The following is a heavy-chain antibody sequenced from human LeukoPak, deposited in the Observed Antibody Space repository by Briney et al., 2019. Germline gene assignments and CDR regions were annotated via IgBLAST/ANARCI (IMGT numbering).Heavy chain of an antibody. D-gene: IGHD3-10*01. CDR3: ARDTGVNTMVRGANHY. CDR1: GYTFTSYG. J-gene: IGHJ4*02. CDR2: INPSGGST. Sequence: ASVKVSCKASGYTFTSYGISWVRQAPGQGLEWMGIINPSGGSTSYAQKFQGRVTMTRGTSTSTVYMELSSLRSEDTAVYYCARDTGVNTMVRGANHYWGQGTLVTVSS. V-gene: IGHV1-46*01.